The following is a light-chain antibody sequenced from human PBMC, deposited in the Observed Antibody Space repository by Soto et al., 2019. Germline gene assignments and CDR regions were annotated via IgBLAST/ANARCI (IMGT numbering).Light chain of an antibody. V-gene: IGLV1-36*01. CDR3: AAWDDSLNALV. CDR1: NSNIGNNA. CDR2: YDD. Sequence: QSVLTQPPSVSDAPRQRVTISCSGSNSNIGNNAVNWYQQLPGKAPKLLIYYDDLLPSGVSDRFSGSKSGTSASLAISGLQSEDEADYYCAAWDDSLNALVFGGGTKLTVL. J-gene: IGLJ3*02.